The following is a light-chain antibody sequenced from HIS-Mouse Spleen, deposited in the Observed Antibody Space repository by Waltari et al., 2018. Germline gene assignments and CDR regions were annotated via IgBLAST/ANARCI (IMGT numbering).Light chain of an antibody. J-gene: IGLJ2*01. Sequence: SSELTQDPAVSVALGQTVRITCQGDSLRSYYASWYQQKPGQAPVLVIYGKNHRPSGIPDRFSGSSSGKTASLTITGAQAEDEADYYCNSRDSSGNHVVFGGGTKLTVL. CDR2: GKN. V-gene: IGLV3-19*01. CDR1: SLRSYY. CDR3: NSRDSSGNHVV.